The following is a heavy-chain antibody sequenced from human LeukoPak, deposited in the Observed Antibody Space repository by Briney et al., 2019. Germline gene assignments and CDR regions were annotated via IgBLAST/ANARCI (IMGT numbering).Heavy chain of an antibody. D-gene: IGHD4-17*01. J-gene: IGHJ5*02. Sequence: PGGSLRLSCAASGFTLSSYEMNWVRQAPGKGLEWVSLISSSGGIVLYTDSVKGRFTISRDNAKNSLYLQMNSLRAEDTAVYYCAREGYGDNAWFDPWGQGTLVTVSS. CDR1: GFTLSSYE. V-gene: IGHV3-48*03. CDR2: ISSSGGIV. CDR3: AREGYGDNAWFDP.